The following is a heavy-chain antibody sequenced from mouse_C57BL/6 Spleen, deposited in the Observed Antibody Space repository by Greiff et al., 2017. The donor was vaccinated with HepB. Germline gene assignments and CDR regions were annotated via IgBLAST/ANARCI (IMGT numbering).Heavy chain of an antibody. CDR1: GYSITSGYY. CDR2: ISYDGSN. Sequence: EVQVVESGPGLVKPSQSLSLTCSVTGYSITSGYYWNWIRQFPGNKLARMGYISYDGSNNYNPSLKNRISITRDTSKNQCFLKLNSVTTEDTATYYCASGTPFAYWGQGTLVTVSA. V-gene: IGHV3-6*01. D-gene: IGHD4-1*01. J-gene: IGHJ3*01. CDR3: ASGTPFAY.